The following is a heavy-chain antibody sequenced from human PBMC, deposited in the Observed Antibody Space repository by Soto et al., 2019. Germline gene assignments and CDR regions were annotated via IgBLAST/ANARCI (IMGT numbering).Heavy chain of an antibody. CDR1: GGSISNYY. Sequence: SETLSLTCTVSGGSISNYYWSWIRQPPGKGLECIGYIYYSGKTNYNPSFKSRVTISVDTSKNQFSLKLSSVTAADTAVYYCARLYDILTGSHWFDPWGQGTLVTVSS. CDR2: IYYSGKT. D-gene: IGHD3-9*01. V-gene: IGHV4-59*08. CDR3: ARLYDILTGSHWFDP. J-gene: IGHJ5*02.